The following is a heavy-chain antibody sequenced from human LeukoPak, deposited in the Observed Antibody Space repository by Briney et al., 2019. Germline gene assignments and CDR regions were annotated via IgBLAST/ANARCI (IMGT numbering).Heavy chain of an antibody. J-gene: IGHJ5*02. CDR2: ISAYNGNT. Sequence: GASVKVSCKASGYTFTSYGISWVRQAPGQGLEWMGWISAYNGNTNYAQKLQGRVTMTTDTSTSTAYMELRSLRSDDTAVYYCARVPLAGFWSDYYRNWFDPWGQGTLVTVSS. V-gene: IGHV1-18*01. CDR3: ARVPLAGFWSDYYRNWFDP. CDR1: GYTFTSYG. D-gene: IGHD3-3*01.